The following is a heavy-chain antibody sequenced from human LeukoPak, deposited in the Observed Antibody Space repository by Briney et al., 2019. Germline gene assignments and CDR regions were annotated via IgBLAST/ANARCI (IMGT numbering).Heavy chain of an antibody. V-gene: IGHV4-39*07. J-gene: IGHJ4*02. CDR2: IYHSGST. CDR3: AREVLVYARTYFDY. CDR1: GGSVSRSPYY. D-gene: IGHD5/OR15-5a*01. Sequence: SETLSLTCTVSGGSVSRSPYYWGWIRQPPGKGLEWIGEIYHSGSTNYNPSLKSRVTISVDKSKNQFSLKLSSVTAADTAVYYCAREVLVYARTYFDYWGQGTLVTVSS.